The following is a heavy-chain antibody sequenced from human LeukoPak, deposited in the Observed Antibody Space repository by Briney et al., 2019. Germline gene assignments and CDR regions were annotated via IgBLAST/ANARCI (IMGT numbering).Heavy chain of an antibody. V-gene: IGHV3-48*03. Sequence: GGSLRLSCAAFGFTFSNYEMNWVRQAPGKGLEWISYISSSGNTIYYADSVKGRFTISSDDAQTSLYLQMNSLRAEDTAISYCVRGQLLRLEYFFDYWGQGTLVTVSS. CDR1: GFTFSNYE. D-gene: IGHD2-21*01. J-gene: IGHJ4*02. CDR2: ISSSGNTI. CDR3: VRGQLLRLEYFFDY.